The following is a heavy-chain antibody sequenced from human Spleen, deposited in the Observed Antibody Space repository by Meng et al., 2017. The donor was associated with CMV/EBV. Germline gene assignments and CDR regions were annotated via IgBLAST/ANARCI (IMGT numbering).Heavy chain of an antibody. CDR1: GGSFSGYY. CDR2: INHSGST. D-gene: IGHD2-2*01. CDR3: ARGHCSSTSCLPYYYYGMDV. V-gene: IGHV4-34*01. J-gene: IGHJ6*02. Sequence: SQTLSLTCAVYGGSFSGYYWSWIRQPPGKGLEWIGEINHSGSTNYNPSLKSRVTISVDTSKNQFSLKLSSVTAADTAVYYCARGHCSSTSCLPYYYYGMDVWGQGTTVPSP.